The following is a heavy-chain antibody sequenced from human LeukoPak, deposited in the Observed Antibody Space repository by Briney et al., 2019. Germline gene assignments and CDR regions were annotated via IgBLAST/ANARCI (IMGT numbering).Heavy chain of an antibody. V-gene: IGHV4-39*07. CDR2: IHYSGST. J-gene: IGHJ4*02. CDR3: ARATGYISSWSYFDY. Sequence: SETLSLTCTVSGGSISSGDYYWSWIRQPPGQGLEWIGSIHYSGSTYYNASLKSRVTISVDTSKNQFSLKLSSVTAADTAVYYCARATGYISSWSYFDYWGQGTLVTVSS. CDR1: GGSISSGDYY. D-gene: IGHD6-13*01.